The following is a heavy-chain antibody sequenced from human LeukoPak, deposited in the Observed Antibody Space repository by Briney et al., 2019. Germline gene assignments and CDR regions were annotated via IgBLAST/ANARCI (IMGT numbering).Heavy chain of an antibody. CDR2: ISSSSSYI. Sequence: GGSLRLSCAASGFTFSSYSMNWVRQAPGKGLEWVSSISSSSSYIYYADSVKGRFTISRDNAKNSLYLQTNSLRAEDTAVYYCARDLGRGIAAAGIFDYWGQGTLVTVSS. CDR3: ARDLGRGIAAAGIFDY. J-gene: IGHJ4*02. D-gene: IGHD6-13*01. V-gene: IGHV3-21*01. CDR1: GFTFSSYS.